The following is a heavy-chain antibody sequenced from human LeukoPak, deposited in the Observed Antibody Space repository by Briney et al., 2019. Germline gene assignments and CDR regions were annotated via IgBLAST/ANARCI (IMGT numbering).Heavy chain of an antibody. V-gene: IGHV4-39*01. J-gene: IGHJ4*02. D-gene: IGHD4-17*01. CDR2: VSYSGST. CDR3: ARHYGDYDY. CDR1: GGSISSSTYY. Sequence: SETLSLTCAVSGGSISSSTYYWGWIRQPPGKGLEWIGSVSYSGSTYYNPSLKTRVTISVDTSKNQFFLKLGSVTAADTAVYYCARHYGDYDYWGQGTLVTVSS.